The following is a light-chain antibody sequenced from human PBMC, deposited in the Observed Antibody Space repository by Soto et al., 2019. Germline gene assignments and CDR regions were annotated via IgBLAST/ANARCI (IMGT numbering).Light chain of an antibody. J-gene: IGKJ3*01. CDR1: QIVLYTSNNKNY. CDR3: QQYYTTPPF. V-gene: IGKV4-1*01. Sequence: DIVMTQSPDSLAVSLGERATVNCKSSQIVLYTSNNKNYLAWYQQKPGQPPKLLIYLASTRESGVPDRFSGRGSGTDFTLTISSLQDEDVAVYYCQQYYTTPPFFGHGTKVDIK. CDR2: LAS.